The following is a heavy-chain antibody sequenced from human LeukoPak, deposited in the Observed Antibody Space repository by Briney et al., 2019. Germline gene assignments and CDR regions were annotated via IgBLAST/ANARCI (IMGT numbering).Heavy chain of an antibody. CDR3: ARDKRYYYDSSGYYFDS. Sequence: PSETLSLTCTVPGGSISSYYGSWIRQPPGKGLEWDGYIYYSGSTNYNTSLKSRVTISVDTSKNQFSLKLTSVTAADTAVYYCARDKRYYYDSSGYYFDSWGQGLLVTVSS. J-gene: IGHJ4*02. V-gene: IGHV4-59*01. CDR1: GGSISSYY. D-gene: IGHD3-22*01. CDR2: IYYSGST.